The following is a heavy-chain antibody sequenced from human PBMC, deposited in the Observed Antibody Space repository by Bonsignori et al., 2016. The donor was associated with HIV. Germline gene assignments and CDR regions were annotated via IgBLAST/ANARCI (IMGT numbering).Heavy chain of an antibody. V-gene: IGHV1-18*01. Sequence: WVRQAPGQGLEWMGWISAYNGNTNYAQKLQGRVTMTTDTSTSTAYMELRSLRSDDTAVYYCARDDYGAKGAFDIWGQGTMVTVSS. D-gene: IGHD4-17*01. CDR3: ARDDYGAKGAFDI. CDR2: ISAYNGNT. J-gene: IGHJ3*02.